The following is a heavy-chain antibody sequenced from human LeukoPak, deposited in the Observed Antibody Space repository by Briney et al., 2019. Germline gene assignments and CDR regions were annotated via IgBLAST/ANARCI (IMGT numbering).Heavy chain of an antibody. J-gene: IGHJ4*02. D-gene: IGHD4-17*01. CDR3: ARDFRDYRDYVAYFDS. Sequence: GRSPRLSCAASGFTFSTYAMHWVRQAPGKGLEWVAVILYDGSNQYYTDSVKGRFTVSRDNSRNTLYLQMNSLKVEDTAVYFCARDFRDYRDYVAYFDSWGQGTLVTVSS. CDR2: ILYDGSNQ. V-gene: IGHV3-30-3*01. CDR1: GFTFSTYA.